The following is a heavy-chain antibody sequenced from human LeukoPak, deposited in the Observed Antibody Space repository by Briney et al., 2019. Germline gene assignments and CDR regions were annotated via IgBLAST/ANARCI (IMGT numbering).Heavy chain of an antibody. Sequence: SETLSLTCTVSGGSISSSSYYWGWIRQPPGKGLEWIGSIYYSGSTYYNPSLKSRVTISVDTSKNQFSLKLSSVTAADTAVYYCARGVWGDDFWSGYYDAFDIWGQGTMVTVSS. CDR3: ARGVWGDDFWSGYYDAFDI. V-gene: IGHV4-39*07. D-gene: IGHD3-3*01. J-gene: IGHJ3*02. CDR2: IYYSGST. CDR1: GGSISSSSYY.